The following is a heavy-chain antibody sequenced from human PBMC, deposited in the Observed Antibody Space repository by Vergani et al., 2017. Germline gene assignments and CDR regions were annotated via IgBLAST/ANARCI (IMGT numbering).Heavy chain of an antibody. Sequence: QVQLQESGPGLVKPSETLSLTCTVSGGSVSSGSYYWSWIRQPPGKGLEWIGYIYYSGRTNYNPSLKSRVTISVDTSKNQFSLKLSSVTAADTAVYYCARGESSTNYFDYWGQGTLVTVSS. CDR3: ARGESSTNYFDY. CDR2: IYYSGRT. V-gene: IGHV4-61*01. J-gene: IGHJ4*02. D-gene: IGHD2-2*01. CDR1: GGSVSSGSYY.